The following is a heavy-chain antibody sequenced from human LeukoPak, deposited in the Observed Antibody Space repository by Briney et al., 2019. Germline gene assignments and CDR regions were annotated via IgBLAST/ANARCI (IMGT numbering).Heavy chain of an antibody. J-gene: IGHJ4*02. V-gene: IGHV3-15*01. CDR2: IKSNADGGTT. CDR1: GFTFSKAW. CDR3: STYRWQYDSSGYGY. D-gene: IGHD3-22*01. Sequence: KTGGSLRLSCAASGFTFSKAWMSWVRQATGKGLEWLGRIKSNADGGTTDYAAPVQGRITISRDDSQNTLYLQLDSLKAEDTAVYYCSTYRWQYDSSGYGYWGQGTLVAVSS.